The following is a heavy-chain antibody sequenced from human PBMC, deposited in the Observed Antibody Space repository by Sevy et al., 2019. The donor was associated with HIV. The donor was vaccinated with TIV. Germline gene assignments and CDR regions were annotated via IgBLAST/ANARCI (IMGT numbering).Heavy chain of an antibody. J-gene: IGHJ3*02. Sequence: GGSLRLSCAASGFTVSSNYMSWVRQAPGKGLEWVSVIYSGGSTYYADSVKGRFTISRDNSKNTLYLQMNSLRAEDTALYYCAKVGSTAWNSYAFDIWGQGTMVTVSS. CDR3: AKVGSTAWNSYAFDI. D-gene: IGHD6-19*01. V-gene: IGHV3-66*01. CDR2: IYSGGST. CDR1: GFTVSSNY.